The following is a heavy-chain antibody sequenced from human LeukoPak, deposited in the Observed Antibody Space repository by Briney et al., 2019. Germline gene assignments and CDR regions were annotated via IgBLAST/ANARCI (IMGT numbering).Heavy chain of an antibody. V-gene: IGHV3-21*01. CDR1: GFTFSSYS. CDR3: AREYYYDSSGSYGFDI. Sequence: GGSLRLSCAASGFTFSSYSVNWVRQAPGKGLEWVSSISSSSGYIYYADSVKGRFTISRDNAKSSPYLQMKGLRAEDTAVYYCAREYYYDSSGSYGFDIWGQGTMVTVSS. CDR2: ISSSSGYI. J-gene: IGHJ3*02. D-gene: IGHD3-22*01.